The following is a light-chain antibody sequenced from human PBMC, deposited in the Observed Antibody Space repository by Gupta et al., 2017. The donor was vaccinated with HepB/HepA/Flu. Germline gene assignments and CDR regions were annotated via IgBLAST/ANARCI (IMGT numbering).Light chain of an antibody. V-gene: IGLV3-21*03. Sequence: SYVLIQQRTVSVSPGKTARTTCGGDDIGGKSVHWYHQKSGQAPMVVVHDDTDRPSGIPERFSGSNSWNTATLTITRVEDGDEADYYCRVWDTSGDHPVFGTGTKVTV. J-gene: IGLJ1*01. CDR2: DDT. CDR3: RVWDTSGDHPV. CDR1: DIGGKS.